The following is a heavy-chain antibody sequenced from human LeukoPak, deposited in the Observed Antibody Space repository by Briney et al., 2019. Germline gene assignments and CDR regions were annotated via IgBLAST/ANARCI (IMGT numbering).Heavy chain of an antibody. CDR2: IIPILGIA. CDR1: GGTFSSYA. J-gene: IGHJ5*02. D-gene: IGHD3-22*01. V-gene: IGHV1-69*04. Sequence: ASVKVSCKASGGTFSSYAISWVRQAPGQGLEWMGRIIPILGIANYAQKFQGRVTITADKSTSTAYMELSSLRSEDTAVYYCARAGDYYDSGIDPWGQGTLVTVSS. CDR3: ARAGDYYDSGIDP.